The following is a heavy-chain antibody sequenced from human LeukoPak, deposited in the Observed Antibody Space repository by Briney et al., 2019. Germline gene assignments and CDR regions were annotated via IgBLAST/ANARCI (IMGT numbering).Heavy chain of an antibody. CDR1: GFTFSSYG. D-gene: IGHD2-2*01. J-gene: IGHJ4*02. CDR3: ATHQGIY. CDR2: IWYDGSDK. Sequence: GGSLRLSCAASGFTFSSYGMHWVRQAPGKGLEWVAVIWYDGSDKYYADSVKGRFTISRENSKNTLYLQMNSLRAEDTAVYYCATHQGIYWGQGILVTVSS. V-gene: IGHV3-33*01.